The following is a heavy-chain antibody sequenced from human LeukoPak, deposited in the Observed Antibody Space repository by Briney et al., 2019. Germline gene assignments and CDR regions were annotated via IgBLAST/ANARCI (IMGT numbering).Heavy chain of an antibody. D-gene: IGHD2-15*01. Sequence: SVNVSCKASGGTFSSYAISWVRQAPGQGLEWMGGIIPIFGTANYAQKFQGRVTITADKSTSTAYMELSSLRSEDRAVYYCAAVTKDLVEEYWGQGTLVTVSS. CDR3: AAVTKDLVEEY. CDR1: GGTFSSYA. CDR2: IIPIFGTA. J-gene: IGHJ4*02. V-gene: IGHV1-69*06.